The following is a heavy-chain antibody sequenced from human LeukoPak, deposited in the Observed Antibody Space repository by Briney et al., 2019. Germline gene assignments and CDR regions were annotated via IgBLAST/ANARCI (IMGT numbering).Heavy chain of an antibody. D-gene: IGHD2-21*02. Sequence: ASVKVSCKASGYTFTSYYMHWVRQAPGQGLEWMGIINPSGGSTSYAQKFQGRVTMTRDTSTSTVYMELSSLRSEDTAVYYCAREAPSTCGGDCYSWSYYFDYWGRGTLVTVSS. V-gene: IGHV1-46*01. CDR3: AREAPSTCGGDCYSWSYYFDY. J-gene: IGHJ4*02. CDR1: GYTFTSYY. CDR2: INPSGGST.